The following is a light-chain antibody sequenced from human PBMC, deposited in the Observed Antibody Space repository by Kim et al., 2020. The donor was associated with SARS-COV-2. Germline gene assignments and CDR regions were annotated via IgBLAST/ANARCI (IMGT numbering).Light chain of an antibody. J-gene: IGKJ1*01. CDR2: DAP. CDR1: HRVNGN. CDR3: QQYHNWHLT. V-gene: IGKV3-15*01. Sequence: VPPAERPTLSCRASHRVNGNLAWSQQKTAQAPRLLIYDAPTGATDTPASFRGSGSGTEFALPTSSLQSEDFAVYYCQQYHNWHLTFGQGTKVEIK.